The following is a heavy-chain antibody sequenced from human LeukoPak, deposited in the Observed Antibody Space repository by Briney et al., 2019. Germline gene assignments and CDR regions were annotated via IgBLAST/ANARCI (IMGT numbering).Heavy chain of an antibody. CDR1: GFTFSSYA. J-gene: IGHJ4*02. D-gene: IGHD1-26*01. CDR2: ISGSGGST. V-gene: IGHV3-23*01. CDR3: AEGRFRVGATHPTDY. Sequence: PGGSLRLSCAASGFTFSSYAMSWVRQAPGKGLEWVSAISGSGGSTYYADSVKGRFTISRDNSKNTLYLQMNSLRAEDTAVYYCAEGRFRVGATHPTDYWGQGTLVTVSS.